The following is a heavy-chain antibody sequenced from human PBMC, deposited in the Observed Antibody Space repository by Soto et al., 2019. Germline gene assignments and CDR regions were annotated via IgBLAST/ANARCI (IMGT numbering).Heavy chain of an antibody. J-gene: IGHJ4*02. Sequence: QVQLVQSGAEVRQPASSVKVSCKASGATFSSYAITWVRQAPGQGLEWMGGIVPTVDTSTYAQKFQGRVTHTADKFTNTVYMELSSLTSDDTAVYYCVRVVAIPGYPDNWGQGTLVTVSS. CDR1: GATFSSYA. CDR3: VRVVAIPGYPDN. V-gene: IGHV1-69*14. D-gene: IGHD5-12*01. CDR2: IVPTVDTS.